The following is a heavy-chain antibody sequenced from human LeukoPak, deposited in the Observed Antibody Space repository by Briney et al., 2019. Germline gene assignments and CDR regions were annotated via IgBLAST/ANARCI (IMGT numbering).Heavy chain of an antibody. CDR3: AATYYYDSSGYYYRSFDY. CDR2: INPNSGGT. V-gene: IGHV1-2*02. CDR1: GYTFTGYY. Sequence: ASVKVSCKASGYTFTGYYMHWVRQAPGQGLEWMGWINPNSGGTNYAQKFQGRVTMTRDTSISTAYMELSRLRSDDTAVYYCAATYYYDSSGYYYRSFDYWGQGTLVTVSS. J-gene: IGHJ4*02. D-gene: IGHD3-22*01.